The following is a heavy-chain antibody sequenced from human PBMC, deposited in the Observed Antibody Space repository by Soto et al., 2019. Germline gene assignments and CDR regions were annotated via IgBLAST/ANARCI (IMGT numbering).Heavy chain of an antibody. Sequence: SETLCLTCTVSVGSISVYYGNWIRQSPGKGLEWIGYISYSGTTKYNPSLKSRVTISVDTSKNQFSLKLSSVTAADTAVYYCARSRRNYFDPWGQGTLVTVSS. CDR3: ARSRRNYFDP. J-gene: IGHJ5*02. V-gene: IGHV4-59*01. CDR2: ISYSGTT. CDR1: VGSISVYY.